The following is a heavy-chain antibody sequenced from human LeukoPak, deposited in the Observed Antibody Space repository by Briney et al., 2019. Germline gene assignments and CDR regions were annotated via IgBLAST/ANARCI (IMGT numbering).Heavy chain of an antibody. CDR1: GGSISRGGYY. CDR3: ARSMVLNWFDP. V-gene: IGHV4-31*03. D-gene: IGHD2-21*01. CDR2: IYYSGST. J-gene: IGHJ5*02. Sequence: SQTLSLTCTVSGGSISRGGYYWSWIRQPPGKGLEWIGYIYYSGSTYYNPPLKSRVTISVDTSKNQFSLKLSSVTAADTAVYYCARSMVLNWFDPWGQGTLVTVSS.